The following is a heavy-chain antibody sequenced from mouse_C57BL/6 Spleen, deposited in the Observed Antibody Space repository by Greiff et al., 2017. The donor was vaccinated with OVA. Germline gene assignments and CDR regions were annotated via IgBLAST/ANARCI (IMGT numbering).Heavy chain of an antibody. Sequence: EVQLVESGGGLVKPGGSLKLSCAASGFTFSSYAMSWVRQTPEKRLEWVATISAGGSYTYYPDNVKGRFTLSRDNSSNHLYLQMSHLKSEDTAMYYGARDLYYYGSSYWYFDVWGTGTTVTVSS. CDR1: GFTFSSYA. CDR3: ARDLYYYGSSYWYFDV. V-gene: IGHV5-4*01. J-gene: IGHJ1*03. D-gene: IGHD1-1*01. CDR2: ISAGGSYT.